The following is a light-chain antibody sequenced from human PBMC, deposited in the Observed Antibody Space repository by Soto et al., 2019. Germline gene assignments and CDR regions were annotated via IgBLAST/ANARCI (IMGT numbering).Light chain of an antibody. CDR2: DAS. V-gene: IGKV3-11*01. Sequence: EIVLTQSPSTLSLSPGERANLSCRASQSVSSYLAWYQQKPGQAPRLLIYDASNRATGIPARFSGSGSGTDFTLTISSLEPEDFAAYYCQQRSNWALTFGGGTKVEIK. CDR3: QQRSNWALT. J-gene: IGKJ4*01. CDR1: QSVSSY.